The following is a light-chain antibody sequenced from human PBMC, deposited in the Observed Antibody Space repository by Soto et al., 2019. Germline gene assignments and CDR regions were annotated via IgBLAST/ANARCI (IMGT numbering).Light chain of an antibody. V-gene: IGKV3-20*01. CDR2: GAS. CDR1: QSVSSTY. J-gene: IGKJ1*01. Sequence: EIVMTQSPATLSVSPGERATLSCRASQSVSSTYLAWYQQKPGQAPRLIIYGASSRATGIPDRFSGSGSGTDCTLTISRLEPEDVAVYYCQQYGSSWWTLGQGTKVDIK. CDR3: QQYGSSWWT.